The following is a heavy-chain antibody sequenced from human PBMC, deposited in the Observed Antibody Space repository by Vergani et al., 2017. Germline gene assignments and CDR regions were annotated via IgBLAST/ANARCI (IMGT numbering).Heavy chain of an antibody. J-gene: IGHJ5*01. CDR1: GFTFSSYS. CDR2: ISSSSSYI. Sequence: EVQPVESGGGLVKPGGSLRLSCAASGFTFSSYSMNWVRQAPGKGLEWVSSISSSSSYIYYADSVKGRFTISRDNAKNSLYLQMNSLRAEDTAVYYCARAFLTGGFDSWGQGTLVTVSS. V-gene: IGHV3-21*01. CDR3: ARAFLTGGFDS.